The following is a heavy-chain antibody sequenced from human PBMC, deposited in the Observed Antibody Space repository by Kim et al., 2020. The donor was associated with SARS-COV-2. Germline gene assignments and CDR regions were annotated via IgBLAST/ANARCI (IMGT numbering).Heavy chain of an antibody. D-gene: IGHD2-15*01. CDR3: ATWGVVAGLDT. J-gene: IGHJ4*02. CDR1: GVTFGNTW. V-gene: IGHV3-7*05. Sequence: GGSLRLSCTASGVTFGNTWMGWVRQAPGKGLEWVANINPSGRDKYYVDSVKGRFTISRDNAKNLMFLQMNGLRVEDSAVYHCATWGVVAGLDTWGQGALVTVSS. CDR2: INPSGRDK.